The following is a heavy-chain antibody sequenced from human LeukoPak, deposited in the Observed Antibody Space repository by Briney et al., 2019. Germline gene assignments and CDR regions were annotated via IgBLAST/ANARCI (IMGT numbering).Heavy chain of an antibody. CDR2: ISGSGGST. D-gene: IGHD3-22*01. V-gene: IGHV3-23*01. CDR3: ARHVVAVGFDY. Sequence: GGSLRLSCAASGFTFSSYAMSWVRQAPGKGLEWVSAISGSGGSTYYADSVKGRFIISRDNSKNTLYLQMNSLRAEDTAVYYCARHVVAVGFDYWGQGTLVTVSS. CDR1: GFTFSSYA. J-gene: IGHJ4*02.